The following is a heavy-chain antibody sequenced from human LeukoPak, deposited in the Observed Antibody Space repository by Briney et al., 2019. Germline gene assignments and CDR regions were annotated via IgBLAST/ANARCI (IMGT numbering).Heavy chain of an antibody. J-gene: IGHJ4*02. Sequence: SETLSLTCTVSGGSISSSSYYWSWIRQPPGKGLEWIGEINHSGSTNYNPSLKSRVTISVDTSKNQFSLKLSSVTAADTAVYYCARGLTQLWLRTSYFDYWGQGTLVTVSS. CDR3: ARGLTQLWLRTSYFDY. D-gene: IGHD5-18*01. CDR2: INHSGST. V-gene: IGHV4-39*07. CDR1: GGSISSSSYY.